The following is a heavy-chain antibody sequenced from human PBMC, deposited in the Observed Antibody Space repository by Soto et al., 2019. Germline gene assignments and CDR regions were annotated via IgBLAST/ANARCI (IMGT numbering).Heavy chain of an antibody. CDR1: GYIFTSYD. Sequence: QVQLVQSGAEVKKPGASVKVSCKASGYIFTSYDINWVRQATGQGLEWMGWMSPNSGNTGYAQKFQGRVTMTWNTSMSTAYVEVGSLRSEDTAIYYCARVVDGYNYGPDYWGQGTLVTVSS. V-gene: IGHV1-8*01. CDR3: ARVVDGYNYGPDY. CDR2: MSPNSGNT. D-gene: IGHD5-18*01. J-gene: IGHJ4*02.